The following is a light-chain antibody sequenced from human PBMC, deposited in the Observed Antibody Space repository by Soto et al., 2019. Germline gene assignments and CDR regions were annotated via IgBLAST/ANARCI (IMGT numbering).Light chain of an antibody. CDR2: DTS. Sequence: EIVLMQSPGTLSLSPGEGATLSCRASQSVNSNYLAWYQQKPGQAPTVLIFDTSRRATGVPDRFSGSGSGTDFTLTISRLEPDDFAVYWCQQYDESPIFGGGTKVEIK. V-gene: IGKV3-20*01. CDR1: QSVNSNY. J-gene: IGKJ4*01. CDR3: QQYDESPI.